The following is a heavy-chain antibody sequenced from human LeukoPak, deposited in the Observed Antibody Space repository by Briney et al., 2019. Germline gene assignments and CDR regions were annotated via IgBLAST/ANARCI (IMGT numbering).Heavy chain of an antibody. CDR3: ARDLDP. J-gene: IGHJ5*02. V-gene: IGHV3-48*04. CDR1: GFTFSSYS. CDR2: ISSSSSTI. Sequence: PGGSLRLSCAASGFTFSSYSMNWVRQAPGKGLEWVSYISSSSSTIYYADSVKGRFTISRDNAKNSLYLQMNSLRAENTAVYYCARDLDPWGQGTLVTVSS.